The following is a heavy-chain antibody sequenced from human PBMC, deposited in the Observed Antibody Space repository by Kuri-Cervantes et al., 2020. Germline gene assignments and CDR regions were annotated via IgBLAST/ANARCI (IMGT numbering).Heavy chain of an antibody. Sequence: SVKVPCKASGGTFSSYAISWVRQAPGQGLEWMGGIIPIFGTANYAQKFQGRVTITTDESTSTAYMELRSLRSDDAAVYYCARDRGRYHDFWGLGTLVTVSS. V-gene: IGHV1-69*05. CDR2: IIPIFGTA. D-gene: IGHD1-26*01. J-gene: IGHJ4*02. CDR1: GGTFSSYA. CDR3: ARDRGRYHDF.